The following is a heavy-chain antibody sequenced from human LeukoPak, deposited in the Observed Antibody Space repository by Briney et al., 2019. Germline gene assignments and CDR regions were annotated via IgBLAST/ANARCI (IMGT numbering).Heavy chain of an antibody. D-gene: IGHD1-26*01. CDR2: IYYSGST. CDR1: GGSISSYY. V-gene: IGHV4-59*01. CDR3: ARQANWFDP. J-gene: IGHJ5*02. Sequence: SETLSLTCTVSGGSISSYYWSWIRQPPGKGLEWIGYIYYSGSTNYNPSLKSRVTISVDTSKNQFSLKLSSVTAADTAVYYCARQANWFDPWGQGTLVTVSS.